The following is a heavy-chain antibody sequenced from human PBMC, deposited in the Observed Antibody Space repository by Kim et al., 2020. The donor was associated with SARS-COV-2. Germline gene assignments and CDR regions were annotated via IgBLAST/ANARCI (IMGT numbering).Heavy chain of an antibody. V-gene: IGHV4-34*01. CDR1: GGSFSGYY. CDR2: INNSGRT. CDR3: AGRLSNTSGWGSHYCDL. Sequence: SETLSLTCAVYGGSFSGYYWCWICQRPAQGLEWIGEINNSGRTNYNQSLKSRVTISVDTSKNQNSLTLTPVTAADTAVYYCAGRLSNTSGWGSHYCDLWGQGTLVTVSS. J-gene: IGHJ4*02. D-gene: IGHD3-10*01.